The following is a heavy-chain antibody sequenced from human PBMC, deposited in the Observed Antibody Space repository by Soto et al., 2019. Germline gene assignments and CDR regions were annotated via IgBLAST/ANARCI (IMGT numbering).Heavy chain of an antibody. V-gene: IGHV3-7*03. CDR2: IRPDGTET. J-gene: IGHJ4*02. CDR3: AGWGGHDYNY. Sequence: EVQLVQSGGGLVQPGGSLRLSCVGSGFTFTDFYMNWVRQAPGKGLEWVANIRPDGTETNYVESVRGRFTTSRDNAKNSLLLQMNSLRSDDTALYYFAGWGGHDYNYWGQGILVTVSS. D-gene: IGHD4-4*01. CDR1: GFTFTDFY.